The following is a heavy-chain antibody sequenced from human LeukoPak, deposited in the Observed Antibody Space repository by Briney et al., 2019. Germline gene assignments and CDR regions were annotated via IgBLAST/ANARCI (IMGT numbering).Heavy chain of an antibody. V-gene: IGHV3-7*01. D-gene: IGHD4-17*01. J-gene: IGHJ4*02. Sequence: PGGSLRLSCAASGFTFSNSWMSWVRQAPGKGLEWVANINQDGSEKYYVDSVKGRFTISRDNSKNTLYLQMNSLRAEDTAVYYCAKEIWPTVTTPGWTYFNYWGQGALVTVSS. CDR2: INQDGSEK. CDR1: GFTFSNSW. CDR3: AKEIWPTVTTPGWTYFNY.